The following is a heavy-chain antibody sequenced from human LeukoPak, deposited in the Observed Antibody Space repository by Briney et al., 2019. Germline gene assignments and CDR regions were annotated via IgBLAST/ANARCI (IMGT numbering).Heavy chain of an antibody. V-gene: IGHV1-69*05. D-gene: IGHD6-13*01. CDR3: ASSQQLVRPQRYYYYYYYMDV. J-gene: IGHJ6*03. CDR2: IIPIFATA. Sequence: SVKVSCKASGGTFSSYAISWVRQAPGQGLEWMGGIIPIFATANYAQKFQGRVTITTDESTSTAYMELSSLRSEDTAVYYCASSQQLVRPQRYYYYYYYMDVWGKGTTVTVSS. CDR1: GGTFSSYA.